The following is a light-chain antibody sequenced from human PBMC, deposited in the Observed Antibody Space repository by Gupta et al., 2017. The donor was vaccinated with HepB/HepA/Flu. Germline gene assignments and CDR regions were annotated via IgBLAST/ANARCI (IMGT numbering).Light chain of an antibody. J-gene: IGKJ4*01. CDR2: EAS. CDR1: QSVGSH. V-gene: IGKV3-11*01. Sequence: EMVLTQSPATLSLSPGERATFSCRASQSVGSHVAWYQQKPGQAPRLLIYEASNRVTGIPARFSGSGSGTEFTLTISSREHEDSAIYYCQQHSVWPPLTFGGGTKV. CDR3: QQHSVWPPLT.